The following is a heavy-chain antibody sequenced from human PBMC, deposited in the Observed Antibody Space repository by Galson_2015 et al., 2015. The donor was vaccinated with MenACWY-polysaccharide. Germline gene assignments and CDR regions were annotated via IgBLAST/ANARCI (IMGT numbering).Heavy chain of an antibody. J-gene: IGHJ4*02. CDR2: IYWNNDD. CDR1: GFSLSTGGVG. D-gene: IGHD3-16*01. CDR3: AHSRGGILVPFDY. V-gene: IGHV2-5*01. Sequence: PALVKPTQTLTLTCTFSGFSLSTGGVGVAWLRQPPGKALEWLALIYWNNDDHYSPSLKNRLTITKDTSNSQVVLTMTNMDPVDTATYYCAHSRGGILVPFDYWGQGILVAVAS.